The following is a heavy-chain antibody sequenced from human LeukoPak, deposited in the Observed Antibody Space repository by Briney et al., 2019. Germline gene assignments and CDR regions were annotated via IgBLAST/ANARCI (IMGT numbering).Heavy chain of an antibody. D-gene: IGHD1-26*01. CDR2: ISGSSDDI. CDR3: ARRGYHDYSGFDY. CDR1: GFTFSSYS. J-gene: IGHJ4*02. V-gene: IGHV3-21*06. Sequence: GGSLRLSCAASGFTFSSYSMNWVRQAPGKGLEWVSSISGSSDDIYYADSVKGRFTVSRDNSKNSLYLQMKRLRAGDTALYYCARRGYHDYSGFDYWGQGTLVTVSS.